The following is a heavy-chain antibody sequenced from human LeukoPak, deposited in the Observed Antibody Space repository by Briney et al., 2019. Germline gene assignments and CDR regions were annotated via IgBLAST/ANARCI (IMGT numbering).Heavy chain of an antibody. CDR1: GFTFSNYW. CDR2: IKEDGSEK. V-gene: IGHV3-7*01. CDR3: ARTAGLSWFDP. J-gene: IGHJ5*02. D-gene: IGHD6-19*01. Sequence: GGSLRLSCAASGFTFSNYWMSWVRQAPGKGLEWVANIKEDGSEKYYVDSVKGRFTISRDNAKNSLYLQMNSLRAEDTAVYYCARTAGLSWFDPWGQGTLVTVSS.